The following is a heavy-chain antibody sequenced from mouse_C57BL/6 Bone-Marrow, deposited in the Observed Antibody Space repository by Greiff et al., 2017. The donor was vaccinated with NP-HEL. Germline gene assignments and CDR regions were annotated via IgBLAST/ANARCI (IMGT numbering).Heavy chain of an antibody. D-gene: IGHD1-1*01. J-gene: IGHJ1*03. CDR1: GYTFTDYN. CDR2: INPNNGGT. CDR3: AREPYYGSSYWYFDV. V-gene: IGHV1-18*01. Sequence: VQLQQSGPELVKPGASVKIPCKASGYTFTDYNMDWVKQSHGKSLEWIGDINPNNGGTIYNQKFKGKATLTVDKSSSTAYMELRSLTSEDTAVYYCAREPYYGSSYWYFDVWGTGTTVTVSS.